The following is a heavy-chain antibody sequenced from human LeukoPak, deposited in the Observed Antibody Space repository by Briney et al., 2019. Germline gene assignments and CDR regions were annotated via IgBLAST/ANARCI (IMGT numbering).Heavy chain of an antibody. CDR1: GFTFSSYS. V-gene: IGHV3-21*01. CDR2: ISSSSSYI. J-gene: IGHJ5*02. Sequence: PGGFLRLSCAASGFTFSSYSMNWVRQAPGKGLEWVSSISSSSSYIYYADSVKGRFTISRDNAKNSLYLQMNSLRAEDTAVYYCARDVWDIVVETGSFDPWGQGTLVTVSS. D-gene: IGHD2-2*01. CDR3: ARDVWDIVVETGSFDP.